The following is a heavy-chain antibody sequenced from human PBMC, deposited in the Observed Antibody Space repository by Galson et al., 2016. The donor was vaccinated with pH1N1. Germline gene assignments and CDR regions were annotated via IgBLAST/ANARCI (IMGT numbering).Heavy chain of an antibody. Sequence: SLRLSCAASGFTFEDFALHWVRQGPGKGLEWVSGISWNRGAIDYAESMKGRFTISRDNAKSSLYLQMDSLRAEDTALYYCVKDRAFYYDSSGYDYAFDIWGQGTMVTVAS. D-gene: IGHD3-22*01. CDR2: ISWNRGAI. CDR3: VKDRAFYYDSSGYDYAFDI. J-gene: IGHJ3*02. V-gene: IGHV3-9*01. CDR1: GFTFEDFA.